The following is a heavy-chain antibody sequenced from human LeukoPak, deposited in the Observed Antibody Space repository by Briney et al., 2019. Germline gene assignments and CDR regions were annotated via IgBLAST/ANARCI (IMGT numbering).Heavy chain of an antibody. V-gene: IGHV3-66*01. D-gene: IGHD1-1*01. CDR3: TRSTAWSRWDY. J-gene: IGHJ4*02. CDR2: INNGDNP. Sequence: GGSLRLSCAASGFTDNNNHMSWVRQPPGKGLEWVSIINNGDNPYYADSVKGRFTISGDNSKNTLYLQMISLRVEDTAVYYCTRSTAWSRWDYWGPGTLVTVSS. CDR1: GFTDNNNH.